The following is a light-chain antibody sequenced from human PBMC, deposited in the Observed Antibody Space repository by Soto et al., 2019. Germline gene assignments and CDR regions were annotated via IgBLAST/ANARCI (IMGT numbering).Light chain of an antibody. V-gene: IGLV3-21*02. CDR3: QVWDSTSHHVL. CDR2: DDS. CDR1: NIRRKT. Sequence: SHELTQTPSVSVAPGQTARITCGGDNIRRKTVHWYQQKPGQAPVLVVYDDSDRPSGIPERFSGSNSGNPATLTISRVEAGDEADYYCQVWDSTSHHVLFGGGTKVTVL. J-gene: IGLJ2*01.